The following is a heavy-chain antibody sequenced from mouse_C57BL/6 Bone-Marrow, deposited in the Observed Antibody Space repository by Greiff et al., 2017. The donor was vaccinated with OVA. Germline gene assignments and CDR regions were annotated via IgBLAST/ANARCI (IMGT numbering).Heavy chain of an antibody. CDR3: ARGGFAY. CDR2: ISYDGSN. CDR1: GYSITSGYY. V-gene: IGHV3-6*01. Sequence: EVQLKESGPGLVKPSQSLSLTCSVTGYSITSGYYWNWIRQFPGNKLEWMGYISYDGSNNYNPSLKNRTTITVDKSKNQFLLKWKSVTTDETSTYDRARGGFAYWGQGTLVTVSA. J-gene: IGHJ3*01.